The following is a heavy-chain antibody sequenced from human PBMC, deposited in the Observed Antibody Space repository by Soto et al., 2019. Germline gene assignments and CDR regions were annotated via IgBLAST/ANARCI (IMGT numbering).Heavy chain of an antibody. CDR2: INAGNGNT. D-gene: IGHD6-19*01. CDR1: GYTFTSYA. V-gene: IGHV1-3*01. Sequence: ASGKVSCKASGYTFTSYAMHWVRQAPGQRLEWMGWINAGNGNTKYSQKFQGRVTITRDTSASTAYMELSSLRSEDTAVYYCASSSRGSGWNEFDYWGQGTLVTVSS. J-gene: IGHJ4*02. CDR3: ASSSRGSGWNEFDY.